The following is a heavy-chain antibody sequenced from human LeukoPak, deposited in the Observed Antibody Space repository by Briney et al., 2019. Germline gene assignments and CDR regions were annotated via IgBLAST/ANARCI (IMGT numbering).Heavy chain of an antibody. CDR1: GGSFSGYY. D-gene: IGHD6-13*01. CDR3: ARAGEYSSSWYGIFDY. CDR2: INHSGNA. Sequence: PSETLSLTCAVSGGSFSGYYWTWIRQPPGKGLEWIGEINHSGNANYNPSLKSRVTISLDMSENHFSLKLTSVTAADTAVYYCARAGEYSSSWYGIFDYWGQGTLVTVSS. J-gene: IGHJ4*02. V-gene: IGHV4-34*01.